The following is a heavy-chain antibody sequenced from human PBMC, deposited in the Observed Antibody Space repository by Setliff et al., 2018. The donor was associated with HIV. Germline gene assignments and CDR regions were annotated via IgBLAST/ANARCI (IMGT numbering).Heavy chain of an antibody. CDR2: IYYSGST. Sequence: PSETLSLTCTVSGGSISSGGYYWSWIRQHPGKGLEWIGYIYYSGSTYYNPSLKSRVTISVDTSKNQFSLKLSSVTAADTAVYYCARDYCGGDCYFPYYYYGMDVWGQGTTVTVSS. CDR3: ARDYCGGDCYFPYYYYGMDV. D-gene: IGHD2-21*02. CDR1: GGSISSGGYY. V-gene: IGHV4-31*03. J-gene: IGHJ6*02.